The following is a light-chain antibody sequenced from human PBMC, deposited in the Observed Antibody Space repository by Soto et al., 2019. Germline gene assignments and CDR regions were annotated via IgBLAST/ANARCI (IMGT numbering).Light chain of an antibody. Sequence: QYALTQPASVSGSPGQSITISCTGTSSDVGSYNYVSWYQQYPGKAPKLMIYDVSNRPSGVSYRFSGSKSGNTASLTISGLQAEDEADYYFSSYTTSITHVVFGGGTKLTVL. J-gene: IGLJ2*01. V-gene: IGLV2-14*01. CDR1: SSDVGSYNY. CDR3: SSYTTSITHVV. CDR2: DVS.